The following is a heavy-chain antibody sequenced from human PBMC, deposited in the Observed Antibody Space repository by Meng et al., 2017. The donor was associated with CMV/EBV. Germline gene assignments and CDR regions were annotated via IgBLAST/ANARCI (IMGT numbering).Heavy chain of an antibody. J-gene: IGHJ5*02. D-gene: IGHD2-15*01. CDR1: GGSISSYY. V-gene: IGHV4-4*07. CDR2: IYTSGST. CDR3: ARSMVVAGDWFDP. Sequence: QLPESCPCLVKHSACLSLTCSVAGGSISSYYWSWIRLPAGKGLEWIGRIYTSGSTNYNPSLKSRVTMSVDTSKNQFSLKLSSVTAADTAVYYCARSMVVAGDWFDPWGQGTLVTVSS.